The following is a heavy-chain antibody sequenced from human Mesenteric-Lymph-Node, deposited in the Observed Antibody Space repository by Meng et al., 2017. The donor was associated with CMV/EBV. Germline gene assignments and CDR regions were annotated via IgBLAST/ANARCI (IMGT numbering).Heavy chain of an antibody. V-gene: IGHV4-59*01. CDR3: ARSLMGCSGGSCYAAGY. CDR1: GFTFSSYW. CDR2: IYYSGST. J-gene: IGHJ4*02. Sequence: GSLRLSCAASGFTFSSYWMSWVRQPPGKGLEWIGYIYYSGSTNYNPSLKSRVTISVDTSKNQFSLRLTSVTAADTAVYFCARSLMGCSGGSCYAAGYWGQGMLVTVSS. D-gene: IGHD2-15*01.